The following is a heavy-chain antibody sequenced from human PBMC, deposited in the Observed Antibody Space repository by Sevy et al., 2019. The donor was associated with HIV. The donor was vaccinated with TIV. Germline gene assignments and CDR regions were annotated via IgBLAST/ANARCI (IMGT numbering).Heavy chain of an antibody. CDR3: VRAIQQAGAS. J-gene: IGHJ5*02. CDR1: GFMLSSYW. V-gene: IGHV3-7*01. D-gene: IGHD1-1*01. CDR2: IKEDGSEK. Sequence: GGSLRLSCAASGFMLSSYWVNWVRQAPGKGLEWVANIKEDGSEKYYVDSVKGRFTVSRDNAKNSVYLEMNNLRAEDTALYYCVRAIQQAGASWGQGTLVTVSS.